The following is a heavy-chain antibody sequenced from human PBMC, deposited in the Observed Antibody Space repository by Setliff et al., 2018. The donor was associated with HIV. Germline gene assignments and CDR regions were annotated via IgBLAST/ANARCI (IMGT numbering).Heavy chain of an antibody. V-gene: IGHV5-51*01. CDR3: ARHRHTAAGTLDTFDI. CDR1: GYSFTGNW. D-gene: IGHD6-13*01. Sequence: GESLTISCKGSGYSFTGNWIGWVRQMPGKGLEWMGIIHPVDSDTRYSPSFQGQVTISADKSISAAYLQWSTLKASDTAIYYCARHRHTAAGTLDTFDIRGQGTVVTVSS. CDR2: IHPVDSDT. J-gene: IGHJ3*02.